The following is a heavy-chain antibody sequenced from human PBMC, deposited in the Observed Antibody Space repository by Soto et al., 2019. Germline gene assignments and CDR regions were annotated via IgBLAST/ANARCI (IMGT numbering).Heavy chain of an antibody. CDR2: IKVDSGYT. Sequence: QLQLVQSAAEVKKPGTSVRVSCKAYGYPWIKYGISWIRQAPAQGLEWMGWIKVDSGYTNYAQKFQGRVTMTADTSSDTAVMELRSLRLDYTAVYFCATSYDTGFDPWGQGTLVSVSS. CDR1: GYPWIKYG. CDR3: ATSYDTGFDP. J-gene: IGHJ5*02. V-gene: IGHV1-18*04. D-gene: IGHD3-9*01.